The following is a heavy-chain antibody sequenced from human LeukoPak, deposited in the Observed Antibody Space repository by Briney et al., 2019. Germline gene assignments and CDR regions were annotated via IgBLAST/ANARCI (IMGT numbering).Heavy chain of an antibody. D-gene: IGHD3-10*01. CDR3: ARDNSHPTTGVFGGRVYWFDP. J-gene: IGHJ5*02. CDR2: IIPIFGTA. CDR1: GGTFSSYA. V-gene: IGHV1-69*01. Sequence: ASVKVSCKASGGTFSSYAISWVRQAPGQGLEWMGGIIPIFGTANYAQKFQGRVTITADESTSTDYMELSSLRSGDTAVCYCARDNSHPTTGVFGGRVYWFDPWGQGTLVTVSS.